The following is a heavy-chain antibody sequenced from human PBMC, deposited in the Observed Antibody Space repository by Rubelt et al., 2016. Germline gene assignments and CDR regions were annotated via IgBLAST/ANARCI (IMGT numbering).Heavy chain of an antibody. J-gene: IGHJ4*02. Sequence: QVQLVQSGAEVKKPGASVKVSCKVSGYTLTELSMHWVRQAPGTGLEWMGGVDPEDGEKIYAQKFQGRVTMTEDKSTDTAYMELSSLRSEDTAVYYCATRSLWFGEIDRYFDYWGQGTLVTVSS. CDR2: VDPEDGEK. CDR3: ATRSLWFGEIDRYFDY. D-gene: IGHD3-10*01. CDR1: GYTLTELS. V-gene: IGHV1-24*01.